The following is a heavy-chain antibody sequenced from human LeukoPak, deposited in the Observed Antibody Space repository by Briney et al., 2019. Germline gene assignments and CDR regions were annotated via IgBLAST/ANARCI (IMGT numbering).Heavy chain of an antibody. CDR3: AKNRAGYNWYFDL. J-gene: IGHJ2*01. CDR2: ISSSSSYT. Sequence: GGSLRLSCAASGFTFSDYYMSWIRQAPGKGLEWVSYISSSSSYTNYADSVKGRFTISRDNAKNSLYLQMNSLRAEDTAVYYCAKNRAGYNWYFDLWGRGTLVTVSS. CDR1: GFTFSDYY. D-gene: IGHD3-9*01. V-gene: IGHV3-11*03.